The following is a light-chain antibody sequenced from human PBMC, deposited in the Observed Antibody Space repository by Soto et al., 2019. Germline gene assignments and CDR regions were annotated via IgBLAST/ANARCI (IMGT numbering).Light chain of an antibody. CDR1: QSVSSY. J-gene: IGKJ5*01. CDR2: DAS. Sequence: EIVLTQSPGALSLSPGERATLSCRASQSVSSYLAWYQQKPGQAPRLLIYDASTRATGIPARFSGGGSGTEFTLTISSLQSEDFAVYYCQQYNSWPPITFGQGTRLEIK. V-gene: IGKV3-15*01. CDR3: QQYNSWPPIT.